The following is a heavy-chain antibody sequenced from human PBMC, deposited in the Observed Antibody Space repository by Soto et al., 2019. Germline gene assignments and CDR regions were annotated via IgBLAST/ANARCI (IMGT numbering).Heavy chain of an antibody. CDR2: INSDGSST. J-gene: IGHJ4*02. D-gene: IGHD2-2*01. CDR1: GFTFSSYW. V-gene: IGHV3-74*01. CDR3: ARDLRGYCSSTSCYAFHYFDY. Sequence: GGSLRLSCAASGFTFSSYWMHWVRQAPGKGLVWVSRINSDGSSTSYADSVKGRFTISRDNAKNTLYPQMNSLRAEDTAVYYCARDLRGYCSSTSCYAFHYFDYWGQGTLVTVSS.